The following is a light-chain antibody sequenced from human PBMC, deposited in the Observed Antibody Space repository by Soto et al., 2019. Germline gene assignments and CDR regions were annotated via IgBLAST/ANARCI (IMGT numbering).Light chain of an antibody. CDR2: DAS. CDR1: QSVSSY. Sequence: EILLTQSQATLSLSPGDRATLSCRAIQSVSSYLAWYQQKPGQAPRLLIYDASNRATGIPARFSGSGSGTDFTLTISSLEPEDFAVYYCQQRRNWPRSITFGQGTRLEIK. J-gene: IGKJ5*01. V-gene: IGKV3-11*01. CDR3: QQRRNWPRSIT.